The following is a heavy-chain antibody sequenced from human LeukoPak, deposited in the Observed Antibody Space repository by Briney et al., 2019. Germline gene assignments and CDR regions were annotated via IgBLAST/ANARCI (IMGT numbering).Heavy chain of an antibody. CDR1: GFTFSSYA. V-gene: IGHV3-30-3*01. J-gene: IGHJ4*02. CDR3: ARDRDYYGSGTYFHDY. D-gene: IGHD3-10*01. Sequence: PGGSLRLSCAASGFTFSSYAMHWVRQAPGKGLEWLAIISYDGSNKYYADSVKGRFTISRDNSKNTLYLQMNSLRAEDTAVYYCARDRDYYGSGTYFHDYWGQGTLVTVSS. CDR2: ISYDGSNK.